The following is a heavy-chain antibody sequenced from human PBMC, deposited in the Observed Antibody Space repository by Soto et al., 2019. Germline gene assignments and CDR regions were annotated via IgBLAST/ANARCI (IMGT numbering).Heavy chain of an antibody. Sequence: VHLLESGGNLVQPGMSLRLSCAASGFIFSDYAMTWVRQAPGKGLEWVSTISGTRGRHRNTFYTASVKGRFTVTRDNSKTTLFLEMNSLRVEDTAVYYCAKTMSRLGGYDLTWLAPWGQGTLVTVSS. D-gene: IGHD5-12*01. CDR1: GFIFSDYA. J-gene: IGHJ5*02. CDR3: AKTMSRLGGYDLTWLAP. V-gene: IGHV3-23*01. CDR2: ISGTRGRHRNT.